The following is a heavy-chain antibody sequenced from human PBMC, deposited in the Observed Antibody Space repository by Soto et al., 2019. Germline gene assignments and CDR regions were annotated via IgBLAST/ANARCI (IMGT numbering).Heavy chain of an antibody. D-gene: IGHD5-18*01. Sequence: QVQLVQSGAEVKKPGSSVKVSCKASGGTFSSYAISWVRQAPGQGLEWMGGIIPIFGTADYAQKFQGRVTLTADEFTSTAYMELRSLRSVDTAVYYCATTCRYGPGGAEYYYYYGMDVWGQGTTVTVSS. J-gene: IGHJ6*02. CDR2: IIPIFGTA. CDR3: ATTCRYGPGGAEYYYYYGMDV. CDR1: GGTFSSYA. V-gene: IGHV1-69*12.